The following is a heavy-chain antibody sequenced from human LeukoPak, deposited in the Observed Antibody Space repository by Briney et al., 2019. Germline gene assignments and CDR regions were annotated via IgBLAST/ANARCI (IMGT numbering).Heavy chain of an antibody. D-gene: IGHD3-10*01. CDR1: GGSFSGYY. V-gene: IGHV4-34*01. CDR3: ARERITMVRGKTENNWFDP. CDR2: INHSGST. Sequence: KASETLSLTCAVYGGSFSGYYWSWIRQPPGKGLEWIGEINHSGSTNYNPSLKSRVTISVDTSKNQFSLKLSSVTAADTAVYYCARERITMVRGKTENNWFDPWGQGTLVTVSS. J-gene: IGHJ5*02.